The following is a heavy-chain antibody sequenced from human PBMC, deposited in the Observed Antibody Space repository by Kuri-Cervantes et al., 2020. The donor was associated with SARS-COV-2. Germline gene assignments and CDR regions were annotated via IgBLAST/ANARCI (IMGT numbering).Heavy chain of an antibody. Sequence: ASVKVSCKASGYTFTSYGISWVRQAPGQGLEWMGWISAYNGNTNYAQKPQGRVTMTTDTSTSTAYMELRSLRSDDTAVYYCARVYCSGGSCYSLDYWGQGTLVTVSS. CDR3: ARVYCSGGSCYSLDY. CDR1: GYTFTSYG. J-gene: IGHJ4*02. CDR2: ISAYNGNT. V-gene: IGHV1-18*01. D-gene: IGHD2-15*01.